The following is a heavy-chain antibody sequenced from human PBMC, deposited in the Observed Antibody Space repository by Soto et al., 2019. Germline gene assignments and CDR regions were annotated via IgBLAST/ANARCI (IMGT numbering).Heavy chain of an antibody. D-gene: IGHD3-22*01. CDR1: GLTLSTYG. Sequence: QVQLVESGGGVIQPGRSLRLSCAASGLTLSTYGMHWVRQAPGKGLEWVGLISYDGRYKYYPDSVKGRFTISRDNSKNTLYLQMNSLRPEDTAVYYCGKDPTYDSSGYYFYYGPDVWGQGTTVTVSS. CDR2: ISYDGRYK. V-gene: IGHV3-30*18. J-gene: IGHJ6*02. CDR3: GKDPTYDSSGYYFYYGPDV.